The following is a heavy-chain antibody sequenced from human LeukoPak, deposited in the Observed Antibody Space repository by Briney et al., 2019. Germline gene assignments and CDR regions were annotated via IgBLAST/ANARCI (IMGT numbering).Heavy chain of an antibody. J-gene: IGHJ4*02. V-gene: IGHV3-7*01. CDR3: TRVIVAVPGYFDYFDF. CDR1: GFTFSSYA. Sequence: PGGSLRLSCAVSGFTFSSYAMSWVRQAPGKGLEWVANINEDGSNKWHLGSVKGRFTVSRDNARDSLYLQMNSLRVEDTAVYYCTRVIVAVPGYFDYFDFWGQGVLVTVSS. D-gene: IGHD6-19*01. CDR2: INEDGSNK.